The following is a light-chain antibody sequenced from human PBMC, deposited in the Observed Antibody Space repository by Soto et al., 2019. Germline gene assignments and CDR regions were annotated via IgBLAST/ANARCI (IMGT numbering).Light chain of an antibody. Sequence: IVLTQSPATLSVSPGERATLSCTASQSVSSNLAWHQQRPGQAPRLLIYGASTRATGVPARFSGGGSGTEFTLTITSLQSEDFAVYSCQQYNNWPLTFGPGTRLEIK. J-gene: IGKJ5*01. CDR3: QQYNNWPLT. CDR2: GAS. CDR1: QSVSSN. V-gene: IGKV3D-15*01.